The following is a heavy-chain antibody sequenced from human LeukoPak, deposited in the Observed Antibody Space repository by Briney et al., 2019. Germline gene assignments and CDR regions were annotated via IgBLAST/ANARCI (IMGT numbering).Heavy chain of an antibody. CDR2: TNPNSGGT. D-gene: IGHD2-8*02. V-gene: IGHV1-2*02. CDR1: GYXFTGYY. Sequence: RASVKVSCKASGYXFTGYYIHWVRQAPGQGLEWMGWTNPNSGGTNYAQKFQGRVTMTRDTSISTAYMELSRLRSDDTAVYYCARVLGSGVVYVDYWGQGTLVTVSS. J-gene: IGHJ4*02. CDR3: ARVLGSGVVYVDY.